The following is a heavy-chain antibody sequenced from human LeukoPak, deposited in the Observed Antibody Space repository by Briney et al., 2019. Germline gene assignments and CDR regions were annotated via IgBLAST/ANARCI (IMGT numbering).Heavy chain of an antibody. V-gene: IGHV4-61*02. CDR2: IYTSGST. Sequence: SQTLSLTCTVSGGSISSGSYYWSWIRQPAGKGLEWIGRIYTSGSTNYNPSLKSRVTIPVDTSKNQFSLKLSSVTAADTAVYYCARVSRPGAVAGDYWGQGTLVTVSS. D-gene: IGHD6-19*01. CDR1: GGSISSGSYY. J-gene: IGHJ4*02. CDR3: ARVSRPGAVAGDY.